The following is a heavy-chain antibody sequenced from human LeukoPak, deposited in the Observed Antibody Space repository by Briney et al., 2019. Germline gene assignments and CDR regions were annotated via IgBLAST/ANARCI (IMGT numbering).Heavy chain of an antibody. V-gene: IGHV3-21*01. D-gene: IGHD3-22*01. CDR3: ARGGLWLLGPYYYGMDV. J-gene: IGHJ6*02. Sequence: GGSLRLSCAASGFTFSNYYMNWVRQAPGKGLEWVSSISSSSSYIYYADSVKGRFTISRDNAKNSLYLQMNSLRAEDTAVYYCARGGLWLLGPYYYGMDVWGQGTTVTVSS. CDR2: ISSSSSYI. CDR1: GFTFSNYY.